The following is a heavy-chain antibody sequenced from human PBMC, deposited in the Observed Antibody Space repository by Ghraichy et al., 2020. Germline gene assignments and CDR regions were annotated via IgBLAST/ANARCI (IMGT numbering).Heavy chain of an antibody. D-gene: IGHD1-7*01. J-gene: IGHJ6*02. CDR2: MNPNSGNT. V-gene: IGHV1-8*01. CDR3: ATSGTPGNYYYYYGMDV. Sequence: ASVKVSCKASGYTFTSYDINWVRQATGQGLEWMGWMNPNSGNTGYAQKFQGRVTMTRNTSISTAYMELSSLRSEDTAVYYCATSGTPGNYYYYYGMDVWGQGTTVAVSS. CDR1: GYTFTSYD.